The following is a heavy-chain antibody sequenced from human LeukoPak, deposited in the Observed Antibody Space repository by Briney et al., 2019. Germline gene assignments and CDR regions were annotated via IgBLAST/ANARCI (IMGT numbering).Heavy chain of an antibody. Sequence: GGSLRLSCAASGFTFSRYSMNWVRQAPGKGLEWVASISSTSTFIYSADSVKGRLSISRDTAKNSLFLQMNSLRAEDTAIYYCAGDYFASSDYPQTYYYYYMDVWGKGTTVTVSS. J-gene: IGHJ6*03. CDR1: GFTFSRYS. D-gene: IGHD3-22*01. V-gene: IGHV3-21*01. CDR3: AGDYFASSDYPQTYYYYYMDV. CDR2: ISSTSTFI.